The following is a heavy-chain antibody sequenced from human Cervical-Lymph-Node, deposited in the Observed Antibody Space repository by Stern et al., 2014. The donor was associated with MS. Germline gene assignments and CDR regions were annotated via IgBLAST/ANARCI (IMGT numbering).Heavy chain of an antibody. CDR3: TRKGVAVRDAFDV. CDR1: GGSISPNY. Sequence: HVQLQESGPGLVKPSETLSLSCSVSGGSISPNYWSWVRQSPGQGLEWLGHVYHTGRTDYNPSLKTRVTISVDLAKNTFSLNLTSVTAADTAIYFCTRKGVAVRDAFDVWGQGTMAIVSS. V-gene: IGHV4-59*12. D-gene: IGHD6-19*01. J-gene: IGHJ3*01. CDR2: VYHTGRT.